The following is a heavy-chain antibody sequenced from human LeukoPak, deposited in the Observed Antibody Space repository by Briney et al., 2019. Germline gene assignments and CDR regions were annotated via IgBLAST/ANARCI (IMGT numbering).Heavy chain of an antibody. CDR1: GGSFSGYY. D-gene: IGHD4-23*01. Sequence: SSETLSLTCAVYGGSFSGYYWSWIRQPPGKGLEWIGEINHSGSTNYNPSLKSRVTISVDTSKNQFSLKLSSVTAADTAVYYCAGAVTVGDSFNYWGQGTLVTVSS. CDR2: INHSGST. J-gene: IGHJ4*02. CDR3: AGAVTVGDSFNY. V-gene: IGHV4-34*01.